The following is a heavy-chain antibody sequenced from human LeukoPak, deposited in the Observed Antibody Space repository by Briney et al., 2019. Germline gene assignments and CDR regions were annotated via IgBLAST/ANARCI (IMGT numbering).Heavy chain of an antibody. CDR1: GGSISSYY. J-gene: IGHJ3*02. Sequence: SETLSLTCTVSGGSISSYYWSWIRQPPGKGLEWIGYIYYGGSTNYNPSLKSRVTISVDTSKNQFSLKLSSVTAADTAVYYCARGSGSSGDAFDIWGQGTMVTVSS. V-gene: IGHV4-59*01. CDR2: IYYGGST. D-gene: IGHD1-26*01. CDR3: ARGSGSSGDAFDI.